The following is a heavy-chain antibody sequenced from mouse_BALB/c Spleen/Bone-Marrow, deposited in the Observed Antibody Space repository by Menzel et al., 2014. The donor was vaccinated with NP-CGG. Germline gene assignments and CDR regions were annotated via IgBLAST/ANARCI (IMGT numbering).Heavy chain of an antibody. CDR1: GYTFTSYW. CDR2: IAPGSGNI. V-gene: IGHV1S41*01. Sequence: DLVKPGASVKLSCKASGYTFTSYWINWIKQRPGQGLEWIGRIAPGSGNIYYNEMFKGKATLTVDTSSSTAYIQLSSLSSEDSPVYFCARSPMITESYAMDYWGQGTSVTVSS. CDR3: ARSPMITESYAMDY. J-gene: IGHJ4*01. D-gene: IGHD2-4*01.